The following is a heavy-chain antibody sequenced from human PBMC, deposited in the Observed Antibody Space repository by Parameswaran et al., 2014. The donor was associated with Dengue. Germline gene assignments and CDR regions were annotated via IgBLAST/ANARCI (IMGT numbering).Heavy chain of an antibody. J-gene: IGHJ6*02. V-gene: IGHV4-30-4*01. CDR2: IYYSGST. Sequence: RWIRQPPGKGLEWIGYIYYSGSTYYNPSLKSRVTISVDTSKNQFSLKLSSVTAADTAVYYCARADSGSYSYYGMDVWGQGTTVTVSS. CDR3: ARADSGSYSYYGMDV. D-gene: IGHD1-26*01.